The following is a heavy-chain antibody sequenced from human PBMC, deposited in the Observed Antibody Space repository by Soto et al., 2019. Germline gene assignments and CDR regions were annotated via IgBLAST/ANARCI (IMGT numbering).Heavy chain of an antibody. J-gene: IGHJ4*02. CDR2: ISYDGSNK. D-gene: IGHD3-22*01. CDR1: GFTFSSYA. V-gene: IGHV3-30-3*01. CDR3: ARAGDYYDSNPFDY. Sequence: HPGGSLRLSCAASGFTFSSYAMHWVRQAPGKGLEWVAVISYDGSNKYYADSVKGRFTISRDNSKNTLYLQMNSLRAEDTAVYYCARAGDYYDSNPFDYWGQGTLVTVSS.